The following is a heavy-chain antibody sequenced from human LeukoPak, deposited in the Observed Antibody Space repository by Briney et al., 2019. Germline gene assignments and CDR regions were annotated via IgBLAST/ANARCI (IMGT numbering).Heavy chain of an antibody. J-gene: IGHJ4*02. CDR2: IDHSGST. Sequence: SETLSPTCAVNGGSFSGYYWTWIRQSPGKGLEWIGEIDHSGSTNYNPSLKSRVTISVDTSKNQFSLKLSSVTAADTAVYYCARGPPVYYDNGGYYFFDYWGQGTLVTVSS. D-gene: IGHD3-22*01. CDR1: GGSFSGYY. V-gene: IGHV4-34*01. CDR3: ARGPPVYYDNGGYYFFDY.